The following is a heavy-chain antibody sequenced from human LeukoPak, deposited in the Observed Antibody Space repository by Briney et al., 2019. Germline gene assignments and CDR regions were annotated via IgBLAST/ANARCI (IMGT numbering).Heavy chain of an antibody. Sequence: SSETLSLTCTDSGGSISSYYWSWIRQPPGKGLEWIGYIYYSGSTNYNPSLKSRATISVDTSKNQFSLKLSSVTAADTAVYYCAREREGYDSSGYYSYNWFDPWGQGTLVTVSS. CDR2: IYYSGST. CDR3: AREREGYDSSGYYSYNWFDP. D-gene: IGHD3-22*01. V-gene: IGHV4-59*01. CDR1: GGSISSYY. J-gene: IGHJ5*02.